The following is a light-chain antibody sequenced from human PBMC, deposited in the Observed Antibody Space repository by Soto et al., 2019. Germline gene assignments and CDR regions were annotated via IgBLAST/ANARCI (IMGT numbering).Light chain of an antibody. CDR1: SANIGSNT. Sequence: QAVVTQPPSASGTPGQRFTISCSGSSANIGSNTVNWYQQLPGTAPKLLIYSNNQRPSGVPDRFSGSKSGTSASLAISGLQSEDEADYYCAAWEDSLNGYVFGTGTKVTVL. CDR3: AAWEDSLNGYV. CDR2: SNN. J-gene: IGLJ1*01. V-gene: IGLV1-44*01.